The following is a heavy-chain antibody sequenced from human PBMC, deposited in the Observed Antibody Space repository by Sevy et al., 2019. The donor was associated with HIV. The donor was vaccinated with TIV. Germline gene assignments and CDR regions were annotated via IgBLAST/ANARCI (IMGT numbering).Heavy chain of an antibody. D-gene: IGHD3-10*01. J-gene: IGHJ4*02. CDR3: ARQGGLVDRAFDY. CDR2: MFFSGRT. V-gene: IGHV4-39*01. CDR1: GVSMSGSSYD. Sequence: SETLSLTCRVSGVSMSGSSYDWGGIRQPPGKGLEWIARMFFSGRTYYSPPFKGRVTISVDTSKSQFSLKLNSVTAADTALYYCARQGGLVDRAFDYWGQGTLVTVSS.